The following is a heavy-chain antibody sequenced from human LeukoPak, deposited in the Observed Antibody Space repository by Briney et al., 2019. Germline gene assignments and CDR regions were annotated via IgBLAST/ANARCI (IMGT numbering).Heavy chain of an antibody. CDR3: ARDRGDDFWSGYSPWFDP. CDR2: ISAYNGNT. CDR1: GYTFTNYG. V-gene: IGHV1-18*01. J-gene: IGHJ5*02. Sequence: VASVKVSCKASGYTFTNYGISWVRQAPGQGLEWMGWISAYNGNTNYAQKLQGRVTMTTDTSTSTAYMELRSLRSDDTAVYYCARDRGDDFWSGYSPWFDPWGQGTLVTVSS. D-gene: IGHD3-3*01.